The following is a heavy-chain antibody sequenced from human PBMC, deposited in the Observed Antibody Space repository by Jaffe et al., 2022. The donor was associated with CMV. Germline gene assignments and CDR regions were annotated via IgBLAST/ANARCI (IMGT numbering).Heavy chain of an antibody. D-gene: IGHD2-15*01. J-gene: IGHJ6*03. Sequence: QVQLQQWGAGLLKPSETLSLTCAVYGGSFSGYYWSWIRQPPGKGLEWIGEINHSGSTNYNPSLKSRVTISVDTSKNQFSLKLSSVTAADTAVYYCARGDLVVVAAMMGYYYYYYMDVWGKGTTVTVSS. CDR3: ARGDLVVVAAMMGYYYYYYMDV. V-gene: IGHV4-34*01. CDR2: INHSGST. CDR1: GGSFSGYY.